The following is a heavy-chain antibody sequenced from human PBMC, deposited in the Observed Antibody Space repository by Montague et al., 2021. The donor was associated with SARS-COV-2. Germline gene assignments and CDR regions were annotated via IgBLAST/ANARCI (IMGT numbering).Heavy chain of an antibody. Sequence: SETVSLTCTVSDGSIRSYYWNWMRQTPGKGLEWIGYTHDSGTANYNPSLRSRVTLMVDASRNQFSLELSSVTAADTAMYYCTRLPRGSGTWGYFDYWAQGTLVTVSS. D-gene: IGHD3-10*01. CDR3: TRLPRGSGTWGYFDY. J-gene: IGHJ4*02. V-gene: IGHV4-59*08. CDR2: THDSGTA. CDR1: DGSIRSYY.